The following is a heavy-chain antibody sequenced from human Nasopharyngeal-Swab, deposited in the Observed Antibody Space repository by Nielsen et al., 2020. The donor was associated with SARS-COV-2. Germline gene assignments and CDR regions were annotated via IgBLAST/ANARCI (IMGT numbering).Heavy chain of an antibody. V-gene: IGHV4-4*02. CDR1: GGSIRSSNW. CDR3: ARDTLAAFDY. J-gene: IGHJ4*02. Sequence: GSLRLSCAVSGGSIRSSNWWCWVRQPPGKELEWIGEIYHSGSTNYNPSLKSRVTISVDKSKNQLSLKLTSVTAADTAVYYCARDTLAAFDYWGQGTLVTVSS. CDR2: IYHSGST. D-gene: IGHD6-19*01.